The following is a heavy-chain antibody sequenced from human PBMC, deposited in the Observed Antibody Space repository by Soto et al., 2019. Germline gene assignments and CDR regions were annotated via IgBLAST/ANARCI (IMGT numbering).Heavy chain of an antibody. CDR2: IVSDGSAK. CDR3: ARDDAFGNENGFDI. V-gene: IGHV3-33*01. D-gene: IGHD1-1*01. Sequence: QVQLVESGGGVVQPGTSLRLSCAVSGFPFSTYGFHWVRQPPGKGLEWVAVIVSDGSAKYHADSVEGRFTISRDNSKDTLYLQMNSLSAEDTAVYYCARDDAFGNENGFDIWGQGTMVTVSS. CDR1: GFPFSTYG. J-gene: IGHJ3*02.